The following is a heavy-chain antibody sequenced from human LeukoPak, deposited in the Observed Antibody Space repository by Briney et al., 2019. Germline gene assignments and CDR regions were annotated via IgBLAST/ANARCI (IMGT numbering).Heavy chain of an antibody. Sequence: GGSLRLSCAASGFTFSSYSMNWVRQAPGKGLEWVSSISSSSSSIYYADSVKGRFTISRDNAKNSLYLQMNSLRAEDTAVYYCAKDWAVAGSYYWGQGTLVTVSS. CDR2: ISSSSSSI. CDR3: AKDWAVAGSYY. V-gene: IGHV3-21*01. D-gene: IGHD6-19*01. J-gene: IGHJ4*02. CDR1: GFTFSSYS.